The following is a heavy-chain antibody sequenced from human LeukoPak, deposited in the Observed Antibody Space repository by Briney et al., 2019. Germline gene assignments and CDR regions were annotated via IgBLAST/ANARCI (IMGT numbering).Heavy chain of an antibody. J-gene: IGHJ3*02. CDR3: ARDATFLARAFDI. D-gene: IGHD2/OR15-2a*01. Sequence: PSETLSLTCTVSGGSISSSSYYWGWIRQPPGKGLEWIGSIYYSGSTYYNPSLKSRVTISVDTSKNQFSLKLSSVTAADTAVYYCARDATFLARAFDIWGQGTLVTVSS. CDR2: IYYSGST. V-gene: IGHV4-39*02. CDR1: GGSISSSSYY.